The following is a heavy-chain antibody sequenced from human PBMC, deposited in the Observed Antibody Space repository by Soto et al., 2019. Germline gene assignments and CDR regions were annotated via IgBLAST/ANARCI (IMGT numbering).Heavy chain of an antibody. CDR1: GFTFSDYY. CDR3: ARGRYDPFYYYYYGMDV. J-gene: IGHJ6*02. V-gene: IGHV3-11*05. CDR2: IASGDSYK. D-gene: IGHD1-1*01. Sequence: GGSLRLSCAASGFTFSDYYMSWIRQAPGKGLEWVSYIASGDSYKNYADSVRGRFIISRDNSKNTLYLQMNSLRAEDTAVYYCARGRYDPFYYYYYGMDVWGQGTTVTVSS.